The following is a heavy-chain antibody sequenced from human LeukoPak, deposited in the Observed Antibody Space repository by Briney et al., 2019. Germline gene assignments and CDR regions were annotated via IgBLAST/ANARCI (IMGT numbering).Heavy chain of an antibody. CDR1: GFTFSSYG. V-gene: IGHV3-30*18. CDR2: VSYDGSNK. J-gene: IGHJ4*02. CDR3: AKDRDSSSWYFVFDY. D-gene: IGHD6-13*01. Sequence: GGSLRLSCAASGFTFSSYGMHWVRQAPGKGLEWVAVVSYDGSNKYYADSVKGRFTISRDNPKNTLYLQMNSLRAEDTAVYYCAKDRDSSSWYFVFDYWGQGTLVTVSS.